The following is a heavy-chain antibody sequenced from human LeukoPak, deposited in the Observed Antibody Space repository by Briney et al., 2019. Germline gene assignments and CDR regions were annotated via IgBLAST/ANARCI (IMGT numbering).Heavy chain of an antibody. CDR2: IKSKTNGGTT. Sequence: GGSLRLSCATSGFSFINAWMSWVRQAPGKGLERVGHIKSKTNGGTTDYAAPVKGRFTISRDDSKNTLYLQMNSLKTEDTAVYYCTAEYWGSLKYWGQGTLVTVSS. V-gene: IGHV3-15*01. CDR3: TAEYWGSLKY. D-gene: IGHD2-15*01. CDR1: GFSFINAW. J-gene: IGHJ4*02.